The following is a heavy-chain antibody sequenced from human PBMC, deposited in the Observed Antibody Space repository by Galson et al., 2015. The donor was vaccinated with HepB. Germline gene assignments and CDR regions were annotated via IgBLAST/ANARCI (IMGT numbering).Heavy chain of an antibody. Sequence: SLRLSCAASGFTFDSYPMAWVRQAPGKGLEWVSLISFDGSLEYYADSVKGRFTISRDNSKNTLQPEMNSPRLEDTAIYSCARSYKSGPYSLYFFDLWGQGTLVTVSS. J-gene: IGHJ4*02. CDR3: ARSYKSGPYSLYFFDL. CDR2: ISFDGSLE. V-gene: IGHV3-30*04. D-gene: IGHD6-19*01. CDR1: GFTFDSYP.